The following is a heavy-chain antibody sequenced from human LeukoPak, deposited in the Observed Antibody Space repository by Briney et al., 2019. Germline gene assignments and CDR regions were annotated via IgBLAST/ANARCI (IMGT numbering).Heavy chain of an antibody. CDR3: ARGRSSGWYDYYYYGMDV. D-gene: IGHD6-19*01. Sequence: GASVKVSCKASGYTFTSYGISWVRQAPGRGLEWMGWISAYNGNTNYAQKLQGRVTMTTDTSTSTAYMELRSLRSDDTAVYYCARGRSSGWYDYYYYGMDVWGQGTTVTVSS. CDR2: ISAYNGNT. J-gene: IGHJ6*02. V-gene: IGHV1-18*01. CDR1: GYTFTSYG.